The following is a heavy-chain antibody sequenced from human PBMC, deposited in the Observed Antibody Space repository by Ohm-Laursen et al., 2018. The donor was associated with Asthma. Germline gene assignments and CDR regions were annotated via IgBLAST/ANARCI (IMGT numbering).Heavy chain of an antibody. V-gene: IGHV3-21*01. CDR2: ISSSSSYI. Sequence: SLRLSCAASGFTFSSYSMNWVRQAPGKGLEWVSSISSSSSYIYYADAVKGRFTISRDDAQNTVYLQMNSLTVDDTAVYYCARGNLEGLLWGQGTLVTVSS. J-gene: IGHJ4*02. CDR3: ARGNLEGLL. D-gene: IGHD5-24*01. CDR1: GFTFSSYS.